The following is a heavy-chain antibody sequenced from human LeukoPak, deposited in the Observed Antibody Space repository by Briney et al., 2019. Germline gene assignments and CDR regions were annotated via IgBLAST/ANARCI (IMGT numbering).Heavy chain of an antibody. V-gene: IGHV4-39*01. CDR2: IYYSGST. Sequence: SETLSLTCTVSGGSISSSSYYWGWIRQPPGKGLEWIGSIYYSGSTYYNPSLKSRVTISVDTSKNQFSLKLSSVTAADTAVYYCASFSSSWYQDYYYGMDVWGQGATVTVSS. CDR1: GGSISSSSYY. CDR3: ASFSSSWYQDYYYGMDV. J-gene: IGHJ6*02. D-gene: IGHD6-13*01.